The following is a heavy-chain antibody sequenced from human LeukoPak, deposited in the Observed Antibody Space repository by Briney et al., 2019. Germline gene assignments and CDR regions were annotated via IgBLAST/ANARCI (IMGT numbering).Heavy chain of an antibody. CDR1: GFTFSSYS. D-gene: IGHD3-22*01. Sequence: PGGSRRLSCAASGFTFSSYSMTWVRQAPGKGLEWLSYIRSSSTTIYYADSVKGRFTISRDNAKNSLYLQMNSLSAEDTALYYCARDEYYDSSGYTSWGQGTLVTVSS. J-gene: IGHJ4*02. CDR2: IRSSSTTI. CDR3: ARDEYYDSSGYTS. V-gene: IGHV3-48*01.